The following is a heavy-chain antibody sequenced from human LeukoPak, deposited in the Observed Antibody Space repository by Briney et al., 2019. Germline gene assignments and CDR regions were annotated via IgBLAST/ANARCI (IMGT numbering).Heavy chain of an antibody. V-gene: IGHV1-8*01. Sequence: ASVKVSRKASVYSFSTFDINWVRPAPGQGPEWMGWMNPNSGNTGYAQKFQGRVTLTRSTSMTTAYMELSSLRSEDTAVYYCARQSLDGGSCYDYWGQGTPVTISS. CDR1: VYSFSTFD. J-gene: IGHJ4*02. CDR3: ARQSLDGGSCYDY. D-gene: IGHD2-15*01. CDR2: MNPNSGNT.